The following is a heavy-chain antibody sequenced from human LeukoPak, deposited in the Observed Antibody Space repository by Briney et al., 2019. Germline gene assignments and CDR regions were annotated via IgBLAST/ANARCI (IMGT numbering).Heavy chain of an antibody. V-gene: IGHV4-31*03. CDR1: GGSISSSSYY. Sequence: SETLSLTCTVSGGSISSSSYYWGWIRQHPGKGLEWIGYIYYSGSTSYNPSLQSRVTISIDTSKNQFSLKLSSVTAADTAVYYCARDNDFWSGYYSFDFWGRGTLVTVSS. CDR2: IYYSGST. D-gene: IGHD3-3*01. CDR3: ARDNDFWSGYYSFDF. J-gene: IGHJ4*02.